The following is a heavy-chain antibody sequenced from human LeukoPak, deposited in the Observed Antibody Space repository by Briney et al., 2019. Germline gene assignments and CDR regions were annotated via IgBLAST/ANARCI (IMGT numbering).Heavy chain of an antibody. D-gene: IGHD5-18*01. V-gene: IGHV3-33*06. J-gene: IGHJ6*03. CDR3: AKDPRHCSYGYCWDYYYYMDV. CDR2: IWYDGRDK. Sequence: GGSLRLSCAASGFTFSSYGMYWVRQAPGKGLEWVAVIWYDGRDKYIADSVRGRSTIPRDNSKNTLNLQLNGLRERDRAVYNCAKDPRHCSYGYCWDYYYYMDVWGKGTTVTVSS. CDR1: GFTFSSYG.